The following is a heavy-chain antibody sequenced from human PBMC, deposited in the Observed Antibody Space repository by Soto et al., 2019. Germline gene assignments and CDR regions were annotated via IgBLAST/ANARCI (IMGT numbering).Heavy chain of an antibody. CDR2: IWYDGSNK. Sequence: GGSLRLSCAASGFTFSSYGMHWVRQAPGKGLEWVAVIWYDGSNKYYADSVKGRFTISRDNSKDTLYLQMNSLRAEDTAVYYCARDSYYDFWSGYYSHYFDYWGQGTLVTVSS. D-gene: IGHD3-3*01. V-gene: IGHV3-33*01. J-gene: IGHJ4*02. CDR3: ARDSYYDFWSGYYSHYFDY. CDR1: GFTFSSYG.